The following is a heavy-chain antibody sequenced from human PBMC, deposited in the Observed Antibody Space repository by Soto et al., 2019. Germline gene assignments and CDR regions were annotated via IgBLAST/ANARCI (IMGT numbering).Heavy chain of an antibody. CDR3: TTLIVGATASAFDI. V-gene: IGHV3-15*01. CDR2: IKSKTDGGTT. CDR1: GFTFSNAW. Sequence: GGSLRLSCAASGFTFSNAWMSWVRQAPGKGLEWVGRIKSKTDGGTTDYAAPVKGRFTISRDDSKNTLYLQMNSLKTEDTAVYYCTTLIVGATASAFDIWGQGTMVTVSS. J-gene: IGHJ3*02. D-gene: IGHD1-26*01.